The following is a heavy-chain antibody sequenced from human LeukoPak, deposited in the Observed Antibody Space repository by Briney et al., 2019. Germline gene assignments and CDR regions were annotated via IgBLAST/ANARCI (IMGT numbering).Heavy chain of an antibody. D-gene: IGHD2-2*01. Sequence: GGPLRLSCTASGFAFDEQGMSWVRQVPGKGLEWVSGINWSGGSTGYADPLRGRFTISRDNAKNSLYLQMDSLRAEDTALYYCARAPITSPFYFDYWGQGTLVTVSS. CDR2: INWSGGST. CDR1: GFAFDEQG. V-gene: IGHV3-20*04. J-gene: IGHJ4*02. CDR3: ARAPITSPFYFDY.